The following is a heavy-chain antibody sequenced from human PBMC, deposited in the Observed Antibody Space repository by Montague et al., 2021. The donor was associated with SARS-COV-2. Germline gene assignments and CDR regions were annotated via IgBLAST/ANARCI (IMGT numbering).Heavy chain of an antibody. CDR1: GGSISSYY. CDR2: INNNGST. J-gene: IGHJ6*03. CDR3: ARGVRQLGVRDCYYYIDV. D-gene: IGHD6-6*01. Sequence: SETLSLTCTVSGGSISSYYWSWIRQPPGKGLQWIGYINNNGSTNCNTSLKSRVTLSIDTSKNQFSLKLTSVTAADTAVYYCARGVRQLGVRDCYYYIDVWGKGTTVTVSS. V-gene: IGHV4-59*01.